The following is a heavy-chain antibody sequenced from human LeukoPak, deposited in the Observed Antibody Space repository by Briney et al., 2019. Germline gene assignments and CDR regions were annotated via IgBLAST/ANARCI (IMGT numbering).Heavy chain of an antibody. V-gene: IGHV3-30*04. Sequence: PGRSLRLSCAASGFTFSSYAMHWVRQAPGKGLEWVALISYDGSNKYYADSVNGRFTISIDNSKNSLYLQMNRLRAEDTVVYYCARMSLDYYGSGSYYNTGVFDYWGQGTLVTVSS. D-gene: IGHD3-10*01. CDR2: ISYDGSNK. CDR1: GFTFSSYA. J-gene: IGHJ4*02. CDR3: ARMSLDYYGSGSYYNTGVFDY.